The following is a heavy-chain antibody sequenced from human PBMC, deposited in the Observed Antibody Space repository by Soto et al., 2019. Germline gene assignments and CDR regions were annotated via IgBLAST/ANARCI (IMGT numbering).Heavy chain of an antibody. Sequence: QVQLVESGGGVVQPGKSLRLSCEASGFDFSRSGMHWVRQAPGKWLEWVAVIWNDGSNKYYGCSVKGRFSISRDNSKRTLFLQMNSLRREDTAVYYCARDYQMFSRYFDNGGKVTLVTVSS. CDR1: GFDFSRSG. CDR3: ARDYQMFSRYFDN. V-gene: IGHV3-33*01. D-gene: IGHD3-10*02. J-gene: IGHJ4*02. CDR2: IWNDGSNK.